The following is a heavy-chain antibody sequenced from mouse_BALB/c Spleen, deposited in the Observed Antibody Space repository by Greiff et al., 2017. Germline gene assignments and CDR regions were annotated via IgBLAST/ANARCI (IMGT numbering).Heavy chain of an antibody. J-gene: IGHJ4*01. CDR1: GFTFSSYA. CDR2: ISSGGSYT. V-gene: IGHV5-9-4*01. CDR3: AGRFPMDY. Sequence: EVQGVESGGGLVKPGGSLKLSCAASGFTFSSYAMSWVRQSPEKRLEWVAEISSGGSYTYYPDTVTGRFTISKDNAKNTLYLEMSSLGSEATAMYYGAGRFPMDYWGQGTSVTVSS.